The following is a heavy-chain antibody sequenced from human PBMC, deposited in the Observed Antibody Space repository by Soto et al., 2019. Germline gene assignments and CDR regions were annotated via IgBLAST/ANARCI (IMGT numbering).Heavy chain of an antibody. J-gene: IGHJ6*03. CDR3: ARESKGNTGVAYGRSAWDIVVVPAAMPYYYYYMDV. CDR1: GFTFSSYS. Sequence: GGSLRLSCAASGFTFSSYSMNWVRQAPGKGLEWVSSISSSSSYIYYADSVKGRFTISRDNAKNSLYLQMNSLRAEDTAVYYCARESKGNTGVAYGRSAWDIVVVPAAMPYYYYYMDVWGKGTTVTVSS. V-gene: IGHV3-21*01. CDR2: ISSSSSYI. D-gene: IGHD2-2*01.